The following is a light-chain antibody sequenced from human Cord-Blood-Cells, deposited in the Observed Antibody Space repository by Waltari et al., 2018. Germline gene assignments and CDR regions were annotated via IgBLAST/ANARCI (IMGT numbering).Light chain of an antibody. Sequence: DIQMTQSPSSLSASVGSRVTITCRASPGISNFLAWYWQKPGKVPNLLIYAASTLQSGVPSRFSGSGSGTDFTLTIISLQPEDVATYYCQKYNSAPLTFGGGTKVEIK. J-gene: IGKJ4*01. CDR2: AAS. CDR3: QKYNSAPLT. V-gene: IGKV1-27*01. CDR1: PGISNF.